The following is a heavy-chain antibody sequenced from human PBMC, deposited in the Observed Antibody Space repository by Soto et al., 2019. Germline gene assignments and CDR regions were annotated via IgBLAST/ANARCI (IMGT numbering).Heavy chain of an antibody. D-gene: IGHD2-21*01. CDR1: GYTFCSYG. J-gene: IGHJ5*02. V-gene: IGHV1-18*01. Sequence: QVHLVQSGTEVKKHGASVKVSCKASGYTFCSYGMSWVRQAPGQGLEWMGLISASNGKTNYAQELQGRVTITTDTSTTTGYMELWCVTSSDTAVYYCARDVPIPPETPNNWFDPWGQGTLFTVSS. CDR3: ARDVPIPPETPNNWFDP. CDR2: ISASNGKT.